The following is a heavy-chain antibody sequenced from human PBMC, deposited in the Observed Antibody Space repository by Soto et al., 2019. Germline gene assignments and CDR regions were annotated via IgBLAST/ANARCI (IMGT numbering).Heavy chain of an antibody. D-gene: IGHD1-1*01. CDR1: GGPFSGYY. V-gene: IGHV4-34*01. Sequence: PSETLSLTCAVYGGPFSGYYWTWIRQPPGKGLEWIGEISHSGTTNYNPALSGRVTMSVDTSKNRFSLSLNSLTAADTAVYYCARGLAQWVGTGNALIYWGQGNLVTVYS. CDR2: ISHSGTT. CDR3: ARGLAQWVGTGNALIY. J-gene: IGHJ4*02.